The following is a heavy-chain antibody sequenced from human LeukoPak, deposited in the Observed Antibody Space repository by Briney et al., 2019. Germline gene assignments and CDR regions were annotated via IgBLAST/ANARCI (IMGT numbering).Heavy chain of an antibody. CDR1: GFTFSSYA. V-gene: IGHV3-23*01. D-gene: IGHD3-10*01. J-gene: IGHJ4*02. Sequence: PGGSLRLSCAASGFTFSSYAMSWVRQAPGKGLEWVSGISDSGDRAHYADSVKGRFTISRDNSKNTLYLRMNSLRAEDTAVYFCAKQTTGYSGSGVDFWGQGTLVTVSS. CDR3: AKQTTGYSGSGVDF. CDR2: ISDSGDRA.